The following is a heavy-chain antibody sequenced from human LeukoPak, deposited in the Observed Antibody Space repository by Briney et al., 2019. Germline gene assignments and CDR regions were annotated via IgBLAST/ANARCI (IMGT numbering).Heavy chain of an antibody. D-gene: IGHD5-12*01. J-gene: IGHJ4*02. V-gene: IGHV3-9*01. Sequence: GGSLRLSCAASGFTFDDYAMHWVRQAPGKGLEWVSGISWNSGSINYADSVKGRFTISRDNAKNSLYLQMNSLRAEDTAVYYCASRGVATYYFDYWGQGTLVTVSS. CDR1: GFTFDDYA. CDR3: ASRGVATYYFDY. CDR2: ISWNSGSI.